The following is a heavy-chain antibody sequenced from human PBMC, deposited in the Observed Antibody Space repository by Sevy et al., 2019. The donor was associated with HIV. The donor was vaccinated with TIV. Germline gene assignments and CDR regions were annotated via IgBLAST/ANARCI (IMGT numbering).Heavy chain of an antibody. J-gene: IGHJ4*02. CDR3: ARAYCSGGSCFSLAF. CDR1: GYTFSTYR. V-gene: IGHV1-18*01. CDR2: ISPHNGDT. Sequence: ASVKVCCKVSGYTFSTYRITWVRQAPGQGLQWMGWISPHNGDTNYAQKLQGRVSMITDSSTTTAYMELKSLRSDDTAVYYCARAYCSGGSCFSLAFRGQGTLVTVSS. D-gene: IGHD2-15*01.